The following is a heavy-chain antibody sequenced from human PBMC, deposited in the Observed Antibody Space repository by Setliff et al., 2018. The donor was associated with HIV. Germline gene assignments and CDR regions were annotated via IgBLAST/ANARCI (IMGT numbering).Heavy chain of an antibody. J-gene: IGHJ6*03. Sequence: GGSLRLSCAASGFLFSSYGMHWVRQAPGKGLEWVAVTSYDGYDKYYADSVKGRFTISRDNSRNTLFLQANSLRVEDTAVYYCARDGAGHRYMDFWGQGTMVTVSS. CDR3: ARDGAGHRYMDF. V-gene: IGHV3-30*19. D-gene: IGHD3-16*01. CDR1: GFLFSSYG. CDR2: TSYDGYDK.